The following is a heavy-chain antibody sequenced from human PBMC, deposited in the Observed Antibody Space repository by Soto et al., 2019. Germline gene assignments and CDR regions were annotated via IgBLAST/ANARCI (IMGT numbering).Heavy chain of an antibody. CDR1: GFTFGTYA. Sequence: GGSLRLSCAASGFTFGTYAMNWVRQAPGKGLEWVSVIVGDGTVTYYADSVKGRFTISRDNSQNTLYLQMNSLRTDDTATYYSAKDLRPDGRYDLDYWGQGTLVTVSS. CDR2: IVGDGTVT. V-gene: IGHV3-23*03. J-gene: IGHJ4*02. CDR3: AKDLRPDGRYDLDY. D-gene: IGHD3-3*01.